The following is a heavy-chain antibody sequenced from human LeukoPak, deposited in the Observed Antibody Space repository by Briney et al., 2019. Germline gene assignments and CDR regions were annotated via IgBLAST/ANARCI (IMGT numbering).Heavy chain of an antibody. J-gene: IGHJ4*02. V-gene: IGHV4-39*01. CDR3: ARYASGSYFDY. CDR1: SGSISSSSYY. Sequence: SETLSLTCTVSSGSISSSSYYWGWIRQPPGKGLEWIGSIYYSGSTYYNPSLKSRVTISVDTSKNQFSLKLSSVTAADTAVYYCARYASGSYFDYWGQGTLVTVSS. D-gene: IGHD1-26*01. CDR2: IYYSGST.